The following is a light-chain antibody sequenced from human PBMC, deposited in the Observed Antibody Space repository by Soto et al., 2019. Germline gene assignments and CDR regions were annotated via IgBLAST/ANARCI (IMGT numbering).Light chain of an antibody. J-gene: IGLJ1*01. V-gene: IGLV2-14*01. CDR2: EVS. CDR3: SSYTSSSTRV. Sequence: QSALTQPASVSGSPGQSITISCTGTSSDVGAYNYVSWYQQHPGKAPKLMIYEVSNRPSGLSNRFSGSKSGNTASLIISGPQAEDEADYYCSSYTSSSTRVFGTGTKLTVL. CDR1: SSDVGAYNY.